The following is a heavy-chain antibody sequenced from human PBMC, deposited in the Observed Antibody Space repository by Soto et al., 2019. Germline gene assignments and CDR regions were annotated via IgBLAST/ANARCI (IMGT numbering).Heavy chain of an antibody. CDR1: GGSISSGGYY. V-gene: IGHV4-31*03. J-gene: IGHJ5*02. Sequence: QVQLQESGPGLVKPSQTLSLTCTVSGGSISSGGYYWSWIRQHPGKGLEWIGYIYYSGSTYYNPSLKSRVTVSVDTSKNQFSLKLSSVTAADTAVYSCARVFSDSCSFFDPWGQGTLVTVSS. D-gene: IGHD6-13*01. CDR2: IYYSGST. CDR3: ARVFSDSCSFFDP.